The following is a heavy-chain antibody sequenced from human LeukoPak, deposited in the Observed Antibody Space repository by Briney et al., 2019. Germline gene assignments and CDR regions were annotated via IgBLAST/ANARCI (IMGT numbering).Heavy chain of an antibody. Sequence: ASVKVSCKASGYTFTTYGISWVRQAPGQGLEWLGWISAYNGRTNYGEKLQDRVTMTTDTSTSTAYMERRSLRSDDTAVYYCARGLDYYDGTGYRSYWYLDLWGRGTLVAVSS. CDR2: ISAYNGRT. J-gene: IGHJ2*01. CDR3: ARGLDYYDGTGYRSYWYLDL. D-gene: IGHD3-22*01. CDR1: GYTFTTYG. V-gene: IGHV1-18*01.